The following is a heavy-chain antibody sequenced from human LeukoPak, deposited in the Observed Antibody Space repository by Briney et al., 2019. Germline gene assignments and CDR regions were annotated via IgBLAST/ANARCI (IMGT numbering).Heavy chain of an antibody. V-gene: IGHV4-59*08. D-gene: IGHD6-13*01. CDR3: ARYSGTFVYFEY. Sequence: SETLSLTCTVSGDSISNYYWSWIRQSPGKGLEWIGYIYHSGSINYKSSLKSRVTMSRDTSKNQLSLRLSSVTAADTAVYYCARYSGTFVYFEYWGQGALVTVSS. CDR1: GDSISNYY. CDR2: IYHSGSI. J-gene: IGHJ4*02.